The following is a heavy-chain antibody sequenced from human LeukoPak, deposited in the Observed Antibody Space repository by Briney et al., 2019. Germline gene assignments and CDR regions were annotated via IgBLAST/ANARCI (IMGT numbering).Heavy chain of an antibody. D-gene: IGHD3-16*01. CDR1: GFTFSSYS. CDR3: AKGYYDYVWGSYYFDY. CDR2: ISSSSSYI. Sequence: GGSLRLSCAASGFTFSSYSMNWVRQAPGKGLEWVSSISSSSSYIYYADSVKGRFTISRDNSRDTLYLQMNSLRAEDTAVYYCAKGYYDYVWGSYYFDYWGQGTPVTVSS. J-gene: IGHJ4*02. V-gene: IGHV3-21*04.